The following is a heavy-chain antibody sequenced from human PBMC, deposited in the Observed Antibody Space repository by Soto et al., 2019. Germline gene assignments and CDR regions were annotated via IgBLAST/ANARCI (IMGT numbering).Heavy chain of an antibody. CDR2: ISGSGGST. Sequence: EVQLLESGGGLVQPGGSLRLSCAASGFTFSSYAMSWVRQAPGKGLEWVSAISGSGGSTYYADSVKGRFTISRDNYKNTLYLQMNSLRAEDTAVYYCAKDGLSSSWYVVGSYYYYGMDVWGQGTTVTVSS. V-gene: IGHV3-23*01. D-gene: IGHD6-13*01. CDR1: GFTFSSYA. J-gene: IGHJ6*02. CDR3: AKDGLSSSWYVVGSYYYYGMDV.